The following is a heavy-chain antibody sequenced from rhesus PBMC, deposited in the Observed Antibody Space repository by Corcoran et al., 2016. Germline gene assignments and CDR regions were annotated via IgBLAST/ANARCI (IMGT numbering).Heavy chain of an antibody. V-gene: IGHV4S14*01. J-gene: IGHJ4*01. CDR2: IYGSVGSN. CDR3: ASVPDSGSYYYFDY. Sequence: QVQLQESGPGLVKPSETLSLTCAVSGGSISGDYYWSWIRQPPGKGLECIGGIYGSVGSNYLNPSLKIRVTLSVDTSKNHFSLKLSSVTAADTAVYYCASVPDSGSYYYFDYWGQGVLVTVSS. CDR1: GGSISGDYY. D-gene: IGHD3-16*01.